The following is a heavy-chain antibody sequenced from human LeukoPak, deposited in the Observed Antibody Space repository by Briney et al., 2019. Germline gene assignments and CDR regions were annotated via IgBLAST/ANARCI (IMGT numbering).Heavy chain of an antibody. D-gene: IGHD3-10*01. V-gene: IGHV3-30*04. Sequence: PGGSLRLSCAASGFTFSSYAMHWVRQAPGKGLEWVAVISYDGSDKYYADSVKGRFTISRDNSKNTLYLQMNSLRAEDTAVYYCAKDLGVWFGGHYYYYGMDVWGQGTRSPSP. J-gene: IGHJ6*02. CDR1: GFTFSSYA. CDR3: AKDLGVWFGGHYYYYGMDV. CDR2: ISYDGSDK.